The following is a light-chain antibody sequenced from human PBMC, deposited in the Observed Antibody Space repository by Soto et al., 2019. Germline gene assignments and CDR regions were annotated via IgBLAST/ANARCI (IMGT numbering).Light chain of an antibody. CDR2: GAS. V-gene: IGKV3D-20*02. CDR3: QQRHMWPIT. J-gene: IGKJ5*01. CDR1: QSVSNNY. Sequence: VLTQTPGTLSLSPGERATLSCRASQSVSNNYLAWYQQKPGQAPRLVIYGASNRATGIPDRFSGSGSGTDFTLTISSLEPEDSAVYYCQQRHMWPITFGQGTRLEI.